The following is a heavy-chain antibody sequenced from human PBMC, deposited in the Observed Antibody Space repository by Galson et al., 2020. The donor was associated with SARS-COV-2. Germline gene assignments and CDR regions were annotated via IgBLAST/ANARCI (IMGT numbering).Heavy chain of an antibody. CDR1: GHTLTELS. CDR2: FDPQDGET. J-gene: IGHJ3*02. Sequence: ASVPVSCKLSGHTLTELSMHWVRQAPGKGLEWLGSFDPQDGETIYAQKFQGSVTMTEHTSTETAYLELSSLRSDDTAVYYCATWGVVVSTGAFDIWGQGTMVTVSS. CDR3: ATWGVVVSTGAFDI. D-gene: IGHD3-22*01. V-gene: IGHV1-24*01.